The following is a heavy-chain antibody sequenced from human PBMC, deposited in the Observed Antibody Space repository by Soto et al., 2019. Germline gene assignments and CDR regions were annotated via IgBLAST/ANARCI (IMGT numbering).Heavy chain of an antibody. D-gene: IGHD5-12*01. Sequence: GGSLRLSCAASGFTFSSYSMNWVRQAPGKGLEWVSSISSSSYIYYADSVKGRFTISRDNAKNSLYLQMNSLRAEDTAVYYCARDSGSGYDYRNYGMDVWGQGTTVTVSS. CDR3: ARDSGSGYDYRNYGMDV. V-gene: IGHV3-21*01. J-gene: IGHJ6*02. CDR1: GFTFSSYS. CDR2: ISSSSYI.